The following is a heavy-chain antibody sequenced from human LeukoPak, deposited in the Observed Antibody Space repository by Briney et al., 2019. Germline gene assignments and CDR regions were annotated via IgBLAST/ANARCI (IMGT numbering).Heavy chain of an antibody. CDR1: GFPFGTYA. Sequence: PGGSLRLSCTGSGFPFGTYAMSWVRQAPGKGLEWVSAISGGSDNTHYAESVEGRFTISRDISKSTVYLQMNSLRVEDTAVYYCAKDAVRGRFDPWGQGTMVTVSS. D-gene: IGHD3-10*01. J-gene: IGHJ5*02. CDR2: ISGGSDNT. V-gene: IGHV3-23*01. CDR3: AKDAVRGRFDP.